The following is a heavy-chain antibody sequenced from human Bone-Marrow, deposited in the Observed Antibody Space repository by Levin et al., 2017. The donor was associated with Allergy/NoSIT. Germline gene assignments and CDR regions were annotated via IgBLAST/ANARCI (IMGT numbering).Heavy chain of an antibody. CDR1: GFTFSDYY. D-gene: IGHD6-19*01. CDR2: ISSSGSTI. V-gene: IGHV3-11*01. J-gene: IGHJ6*02. CDR3: ARSSGWYRGYYYYYGMDV. Sequence: GGSLRLSCAASGFTFSDYYMSWIRQAPGKGLEWVSYISSSGSTIYYADSVKGRFTISRDNAKNSLYLQMNSLRAEDTAVYYCARSSGWYRGYYYYYGMDVWGQGTTVTVSS.